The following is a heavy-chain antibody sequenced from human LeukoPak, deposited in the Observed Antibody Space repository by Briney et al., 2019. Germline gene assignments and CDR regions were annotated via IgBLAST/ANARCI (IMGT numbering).Heavy chain of an antibody. J-gene: IGHJ4*02. Sequence: GGSLRLSCAASGFTFSSYAMSWVRQAPGKGLEWVSAISGSGGSTYYADSVKGRFTISRDNSKNTLYLQMNSLRAEDTAVYYCARAEAEVGYGGNLEKGDYWGQGTLVTVSS. CDR2: ISGSGGST. CDR1: GFTFSSYA. V-gene: IGHV3-23*01. CDR3: ARAEAEVGYGGNLEKGDY. D-gene: IGHD4-23*01.